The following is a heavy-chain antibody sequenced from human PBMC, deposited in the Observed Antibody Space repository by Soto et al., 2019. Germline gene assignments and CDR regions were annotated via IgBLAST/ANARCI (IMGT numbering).Heavy chain of an antibody. CDR2: IIPIFGTT. CDR1: GGTFSSFA. Sequence: QVQLVQSGAEVKKPGSSVKVSCKASGGTFSSFAITWVRQAPGQGLEWMGGIIPIFGTTKYAQTFQARVTMTADESTNTFYIELRSLRYENPAVYYCASSRVSATTRRYFDYWGQGTLVTVSS. D-gene: IGHD5-12*01. CDR3: ASSRVSATTRRYFDY. V-gene: IGHV1-69*01. J-gene: IGHJ4*02.